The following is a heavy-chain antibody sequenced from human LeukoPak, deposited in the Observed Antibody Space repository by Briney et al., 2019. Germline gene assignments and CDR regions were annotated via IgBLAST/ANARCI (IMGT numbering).Heavy chain of an antibody. Sequence: ASVKVSCKVSGYTLTELSIHWVRQPPGKGLEWMGSFDLESDDRIYAREFQGRVTMTEDTSIDTAYMELRSLRSGDTAVYYCAADAELPFDFWGQGTLVTVSS. CDR2: FDLESDDR. CDR3: AADAELPFDF. CDR1: GYTLTELS. V-gene: IGHV1-24*01. J-gene: IGHJ4*02. D-gene: IGHD1-14*01.